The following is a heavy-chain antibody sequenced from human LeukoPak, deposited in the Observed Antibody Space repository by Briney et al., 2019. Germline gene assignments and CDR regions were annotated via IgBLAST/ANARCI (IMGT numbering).Heavy chain of an antibody. CDR3: ARLAPYPGVWASDY. CDR1: GGSISSSSYY. V-gene: IGHV4-61*05. D-gene: IGHD6-13*01. CDR2: IYYSGTT. J-gene: IGHJ4*02. Sequence: SETLSLTCTVSGGSISSSSYYWGWIRQPPGKGLEWIGYIYYSGTTNYNPSLKSRVTISVDTSKNQFSLRLSSVTAADTAVYYCARLAPYPGVWASDYWGQGTLVTVSS.